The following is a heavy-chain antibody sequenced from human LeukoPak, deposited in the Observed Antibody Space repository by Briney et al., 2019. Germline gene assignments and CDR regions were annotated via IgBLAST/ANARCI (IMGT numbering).Heavy chain of an antibody. CDR3: ARASGGWDLDY. V-gene: IGHV3-21*01. CDR2: ITSSGTYI. CDR1: GFTFNVFH. Sequence: GGSLRLSCAASGFTFNVFHMNWVRQAPGKGLEWISSITSSGTYITYANSIQGRFTISRDNAKNSLYLQMNSLRVDDTALYYCARASGGWDLDYWGHGTLVTVSP. J-gene: IGHJ4*01. D-gene: IGHD1-26*01.